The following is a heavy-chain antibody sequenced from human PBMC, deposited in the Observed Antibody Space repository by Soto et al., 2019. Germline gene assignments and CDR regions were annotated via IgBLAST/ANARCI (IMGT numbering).Heavy chain of an antibody. CDR1: GFTFSSYS. Sequence: EVQLVESGGGLVKPGGSLRLSCAASGFTFSSYSMNWVRQAPGKGLEWVSSISSSSSYIYYADSVKGGFTISRDNAKNSLYLQMNSLRAEDTAVYYCARELRYDYIWVSSHDAFDVWGQGTMVTVSS. CDR2: ISSSSSYI. J-gene: IGHJ3*01. V-gene: IGHV3-21*01. CDR3: ARELRYDYIWVSSHDAFDV. D-gene: IGHD3-16*01.